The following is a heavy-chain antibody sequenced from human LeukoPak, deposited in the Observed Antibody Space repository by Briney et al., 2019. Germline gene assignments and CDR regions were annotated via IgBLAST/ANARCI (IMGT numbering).Heavy chain of an antibody. CDR1: GFTVSSNY. J-gene: IGHJ6*03. V-gene: IGHV3-53*01. Sequence: GGSLRLSCAASGFTVSSNYMTWVRQAPGKGLEWVSLIYSGGNTYYVDSVKGRFTISRDNSENTLYLQMNSLRVGDTAVYYCARDGSFGTLRYFGYYMDVWGKGTTVTVSS. CDR2: IYSGGNT. CDR3: ARDGSFGTLRYFGYYMDV. D-gene: IGHD3-9*01.